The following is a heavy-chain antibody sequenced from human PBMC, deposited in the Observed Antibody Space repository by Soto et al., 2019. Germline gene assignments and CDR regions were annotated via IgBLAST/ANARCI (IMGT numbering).Heavy chain of an antibody. CDR2: IYFGGSI. D-gene: IGHD4-17*01. CDR3: ARQPYYGYGDYGPADY. J-gene: IGHJ4*02. Sequence: PSETLSLTCTVSGGSMRSTSLYWGWIRQPPGKGLEWIGSIYFGGSINYNPSLKSRVTISVDTSKKRFSLKLSSVTAADTAVYYCARQPYYGYGDYGPADYWGRGTLVTVSS. CDR1: GGSMRSTSLY. V-gene: IGHV4-39*01.